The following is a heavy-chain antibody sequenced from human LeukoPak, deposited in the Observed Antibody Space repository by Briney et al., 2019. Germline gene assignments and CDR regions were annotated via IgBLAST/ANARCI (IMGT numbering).Heavy chain of an antibody. V-gene: IGHV3-48*03. CDR3: ARDWDWGSFDY. D-gene: IGHD3/OR15-3a*01. J-gene: IGHJ4*02. Sequence: GGSLRLSCAASGFTFSSYEMNRVRQAPGKGLEWVSYISSSGSTIYYADSVKGRFTISRDNAKNSLYLQMNSLRAEDTAVYYCARDWDWGSFDYWGQGTLVTVSS. CDR2: ISSSGSTI. CDR1: GFTFSSYE.